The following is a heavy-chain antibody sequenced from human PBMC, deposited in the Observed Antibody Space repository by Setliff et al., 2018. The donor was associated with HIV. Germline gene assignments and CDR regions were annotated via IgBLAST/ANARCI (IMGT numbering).Heavy chain of an antibody. CDR1: SDSIRFYY. D-gene: IGHD5-18*01. CDR3: ARDSGGYNYGFAVGSFDY. Sequence: SETLSLTCTVSSDSIRFYYWTWIRQPPGKGLEWMGNVYYTGSTNYNPSLKSRITISIDTSKSQFSLKLTSVAAADTAVYYCARDSGGYNYGFAVGSFDYWGQGALVTVTS. J-gene: IGHJ4*02. V-gene: IGHV4-59*01. CDR2: VYYTGST.